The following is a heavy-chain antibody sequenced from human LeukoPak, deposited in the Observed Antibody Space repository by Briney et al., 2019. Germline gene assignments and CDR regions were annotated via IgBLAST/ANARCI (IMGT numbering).Heavy chain of an antibody. CDR1: GYTFTDHH. CDR2: IHPKSGDT. Sequence: ASVKVSCKASGYTFTDHHVHWVRQAPGQGLEWIGRIHPKSGDTDYAQKFQGRATMTRDTSITTAYMALTSLISDDTAVHFCASHYGPGPVWGQGTLVTVS. D-gene: IGHD3-10*01. J-gene: IGHJ4*02. V-gene: IGHV1-2*06. CDR3: ASHYGPGPV.